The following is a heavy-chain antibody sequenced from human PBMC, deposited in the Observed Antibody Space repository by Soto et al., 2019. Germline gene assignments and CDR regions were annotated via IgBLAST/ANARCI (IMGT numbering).Heavy chain of an antibody. CDR1: GGSMISYS. D-gene: IGHD6-13*01. Sequence: SETLSLTCTVSGGSMISYSWGWIRQPPGKGLEWIGSVYYSGSTHYNPSLESRVTLSVDTSKNQFSLKLNSVTAADTAVYYCARQWGNWYWAFNVWGQGTMVTVSS. V-gene: IGHV4-39*01. J-gene: IGHJ3*01. CDR2: VYYSGST. CDR3: ARQWGNWYWAFNV.